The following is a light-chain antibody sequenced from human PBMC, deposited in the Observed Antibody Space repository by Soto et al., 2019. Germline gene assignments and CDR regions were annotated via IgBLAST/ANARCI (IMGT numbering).Light chain of an antibody. Sequence: LGQPASVSGSPGQSITISCTGTSSDVGGFEYVSWYQHQPGKAPKLIIYDVTKRPSGVSNRFSGSKSGNTASLTISGIQAEDEGDYYCGSITRSSTSVFGTGTKVTVL. CDR3: GSITRSSTSV. CDR1: SSDVGGFEY. V-gene: IGLV2-14*01. J-gene: IGLJ1*01. CDR2: DVT.